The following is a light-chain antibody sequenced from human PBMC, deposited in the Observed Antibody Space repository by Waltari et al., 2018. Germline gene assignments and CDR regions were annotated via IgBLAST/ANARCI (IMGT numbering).Light chain of an antibody. CDR2: EGS. V-gene: IGLV2-23*01. Sequence: QSALTQPASVSGSPGQSITISCTGTSSAVGSYNLVSWYQQHPGNAPKLMIYEGSKRPSGVAHRSSGSKSCSTASLTISGLQAEDEADYYCCSYAGSSTPVVFGGGTKLTVL. CDR1: SSAVGSYNL. J-gene: IGLJ2*01. CDR3: CSYAGSSTPVV.